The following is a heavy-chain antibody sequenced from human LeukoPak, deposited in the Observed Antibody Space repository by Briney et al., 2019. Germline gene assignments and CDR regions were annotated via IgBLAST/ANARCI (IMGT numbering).Heavy chain of an antibody. Sequence: GGSLRLSCAASGFTFSDYYMSWIRQAPGKGLEWVSYISSSGSTIYYADSVKGRFTISRDNAKNSLYLQMNSLRAEDTAVYFCARGPYYYDSSGFHVPKALDYWGQGTLVTVSS. J-gene: IGHJ4*02. D-gene: IGHD3-22*01. CDR1: GFTFSDYY. V-gene: IGHV3-11*04. CDR2: ISSSGSTI. CDR3: ARGPYYYDSSGFHVPKALDY.